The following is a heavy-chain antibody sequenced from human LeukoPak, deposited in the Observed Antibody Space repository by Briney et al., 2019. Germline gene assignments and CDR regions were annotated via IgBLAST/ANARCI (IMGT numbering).Heavy chain of an antibody. D-gene: IGHD4-23*01. Sequence: ASVKVSCKASGYTLSTHGISWVRQAPGQGLEWMGWVSAYNGNTNYAQKLQGRVTMTTDTSTTTVYMELRSLTSDDTAVYYCARDRWRPPVGMDVWGQGTTVTVSS. CDR2: VSAYNGNT. J-gene: IGHJ6*02. CDR1: GYTLSTHG. CDR3: ARDRWRPPVGMDV. V-gene: IGHV1-18*01.